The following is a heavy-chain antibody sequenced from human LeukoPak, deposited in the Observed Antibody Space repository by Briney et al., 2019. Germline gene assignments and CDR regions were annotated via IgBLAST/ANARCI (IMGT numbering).Heavy chain of an antibody. J-gene: IGHJ3*01. Sequence: GGSLRLSCAASGFTFSSYDMSWVRQAPGKGLEWVSAISGSADNTFYADFVKGRFTISRDKSKNTLYLQINSLRAEDTAVYYCARKGNAFDFWGQGTMVTVSS. CDR1: GFTFSSYD. V-gene: IGHV3-23*01. D-gene: IGHD3-10*01. CDR3: ARKGNAFDF. CDR2: ISGSADNT.